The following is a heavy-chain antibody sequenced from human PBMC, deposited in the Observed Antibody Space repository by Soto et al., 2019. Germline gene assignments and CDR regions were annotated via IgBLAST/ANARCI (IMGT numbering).Heavy chain of an antibody. V-gene: IGHV1-2*02. Sequence: ASVKVSCKASGYTFTGDYMHWVRQAPGQGLEWMGWINPNSGGTNYAQKFQGRVTMTRDTSISTAYMELSRLRSDDTAVCYCAREGIVVAYNYGMDVWGQGTTVTVSS. J-gene: IGHJ6*02. D-gene: IGHD2-2*01. CDR2: INPNSGGT. CDR1: GYTFTGDY. CDR3: AREGIVVAYNYGMDV.